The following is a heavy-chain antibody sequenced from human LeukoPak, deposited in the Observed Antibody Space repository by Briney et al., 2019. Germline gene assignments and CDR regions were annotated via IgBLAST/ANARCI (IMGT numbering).Heavy chain of an antibody. D-gene: IGHD1-1*01. CDR2: ISAYNGNT. J-gene: IGHJ5*02. CDR3: ATQSYNWNDVGPFDP. CDR1: GFTFTSYG. Sequence: GASVKVSCKASGFTFTSYGISWVRQAPGQGLEWMGWISAYNGNTNYAQKLQGRVTMTTDTSTSTAYMELRSLRSDDTAVYYCATQSYNWNDVGPFDPWGQGTLVTVSS. V-gene: IGHV1-18*01.